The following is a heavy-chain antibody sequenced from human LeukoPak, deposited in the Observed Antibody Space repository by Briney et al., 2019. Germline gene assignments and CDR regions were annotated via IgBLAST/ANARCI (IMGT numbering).Heavy chain of an antibody. CDR1: GGSINDHY. D-gene: IGHD5-12*01. J-gene: IGHJ4*02. CDR3: ARGTKTGYTGYDWNN. Sequence: SEPLSLTCTVSGGSINDHYLSWIRQPPGKALGGIGYVYDTGSTSYNPSPKSRVSMSGDTSTNQFSLMLSSVTAADTAMYYCARGTKTGYTGYDWNNWGQGSLVTVSS. CDR2: VYDTGST. V-gene: IGHV4-59*11.